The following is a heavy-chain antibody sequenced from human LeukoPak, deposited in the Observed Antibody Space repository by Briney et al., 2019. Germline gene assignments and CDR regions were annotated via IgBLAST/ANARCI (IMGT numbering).Heavy chain of an antibody. V-gene: IGHV1-46*01. CDR3: ARDKGQWLVDY. J-gene: IGHJ4*02. D-gene: IGHD6-19*01. CDR2: INPSGGST. Sequence: ASVKVSCKASGCTFTSYYMHWVRQAPGQGLEWMGIINPSGGSTSYAQKFQGRVTMTRDMSTSTVYMELSSLRSEDTAVYYCARDKGQWLVDYWGQGTLVTVSS. CDR1: GCTFTSYY.